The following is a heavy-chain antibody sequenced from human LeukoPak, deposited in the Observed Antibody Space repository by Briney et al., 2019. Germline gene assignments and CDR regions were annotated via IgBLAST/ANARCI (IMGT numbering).Heavy chain of an antibody. CDR3: AIMHGYYDGSGYWVQ. CDR2: ITPNADRT. J-gene: IGHJ1*01. Sequence: PGGSLRLSCAASGFTFSSYGMSWVRQAPGKGLEWASFITPNADRTSYADSVEGRFTISRDNPRNTLYMQMNSLRDEDTAVYYCAIMHGYYDGSGYWVQWGQGTLVTVSS. V-gene: IGHV3-23*01. CDR1: GFTFSSYG. D-gene: IGHD3-22*01.